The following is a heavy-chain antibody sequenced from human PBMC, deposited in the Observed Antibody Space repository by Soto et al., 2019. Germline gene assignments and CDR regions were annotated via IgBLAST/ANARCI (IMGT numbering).Heavy chain of an antibody. CDR2: IKQDGSEK. V-gene: IGHV3-7*01. D-gene: IGHD3-10*01. J-gene: IGHJ3*02. CDR3: AREGNAFDI. Sequence: GGSLRLSCAASGFTFSSYWMSWVRQAPGKGLEWVGNIKQDGSEKYYVDSVKGRFAISRDNAKNSLYLQMTSVRAEDTAVYYCAREGNAFDIWGQGTMVTVSS. CDR1: GFTFSSYW.